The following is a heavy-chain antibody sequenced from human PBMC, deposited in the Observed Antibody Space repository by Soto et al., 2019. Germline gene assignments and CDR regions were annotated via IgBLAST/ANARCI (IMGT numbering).Heavy chain of an antibody. CDR2: IYSGGST. CDR3: AREVGTGDAAAAFDI. Sequence: GGSLRLSCAASGFTVSSNYMSWVRQAPGKGLEWVSVIYSGGSTYYADSVKGRFTISRDNSKNTLYLQMNSLRAEDTAVYYCAREVGTGDAAAAFDIWGQGTMVTVSS. D-gene: IGHD7-27*01. V-gene: IGHV3-53*01. CDR1: GFTVSSNY. J-gene: IGHJ3*02.